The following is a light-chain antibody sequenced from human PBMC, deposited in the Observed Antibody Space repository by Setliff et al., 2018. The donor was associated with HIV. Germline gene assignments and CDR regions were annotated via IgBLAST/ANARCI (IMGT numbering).Light chain of an antibody. V-gene: IGLV2-23*01. CDR3: CSNTGSNTYV. Sequence: QSALTRPASVSGSPGQSITISCTGTSSDIGRYNLVSWYQQYPGKAPKLMIYQATKRPSGVSNRFSGSKSGNTASLTISGLQAEDEADYYCCSNTGSNTYVIGSGTKV. CDR2: QAT. J-gene: IGLJ1*01. CDR1: SSDIGRYNL.